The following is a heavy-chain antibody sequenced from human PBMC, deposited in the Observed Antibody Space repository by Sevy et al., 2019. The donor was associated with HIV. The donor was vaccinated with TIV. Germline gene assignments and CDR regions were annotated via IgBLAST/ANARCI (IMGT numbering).Heavy chain of an antibody. CDR1: GFTFSSYE. Sequence: GGSLRLSCVASGFTFSSYEMSWVRQAPGKGLEWVSKISTSGKSTFYADSVEGRVTISRDNTKNSVFLETNNLRVEDTAVYYCLRSGGAYDAGFDPWGQGTLVTVSS. CDR3: LRSGGAYDAGFDP. V-gene: IGHV3-48*03. D-gene: IGHD3-22*01. J-gene: IGHJ5*02. CDR2: ISTSGKST.